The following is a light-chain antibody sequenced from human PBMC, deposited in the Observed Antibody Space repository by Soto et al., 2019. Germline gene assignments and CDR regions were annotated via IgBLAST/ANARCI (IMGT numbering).Light chain of an antibody. CDR2: EVS. CDR3: SSYTSSSTFLL. V-gene: IGLV2-14*01. Sequence: QSVLTQPASVSGSPGQSITISCTGTSSDIGGYDYVSWYRQHPGKAPKLLIYEVSNRPSGVSNRFSGSKSGNAASLTISGLQAEDEADYYCSSYTSSSTFLLFGGGTKLTVL. CDR1: SSDIGGYDY. J-gene: IGLJ2*01.